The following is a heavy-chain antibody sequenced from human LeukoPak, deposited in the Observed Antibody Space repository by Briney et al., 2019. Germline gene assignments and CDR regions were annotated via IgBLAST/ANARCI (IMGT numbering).Heavy chain of an antibody. J-gene: IGHJ6*03. CDR1: GFTFSSYG. V-gene: IGHV3-23*01. CDR2: ISGSGGST. CDR3: ARGQRAHVEYSYFMDV. Sequence: GGTLRLSCAASGFTFSSYGMSWVRQAPGKGLEWVSAISGSGGSTYYADSVKGRFTISRDNSKNTLYLQMNSLRAEDTAVYCCARGQRAHVEYSYFMDVWGKGPTVTVSS. D-gene: IGHD2/OR15-2a*01.